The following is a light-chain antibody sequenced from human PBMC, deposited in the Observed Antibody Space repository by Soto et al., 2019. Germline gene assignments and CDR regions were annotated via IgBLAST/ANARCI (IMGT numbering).Light chain of an antibody. Sequence: EIVLTQSPGTLSLSPGESTTLSCRASRSFSSSYLAWYQQKPGQAPRLLIYAASSRATGIPDRFRGSGSATDFTLTISRLETEDSAAYYWQQYGPSPPYTFGQGTKLEIK. CDR3: QQYGPSPPYT. CDR2: AAS. CDR1: RSFSSSY. V-gene: IGKV3-20*01. J-gene: IGKJ2*01.